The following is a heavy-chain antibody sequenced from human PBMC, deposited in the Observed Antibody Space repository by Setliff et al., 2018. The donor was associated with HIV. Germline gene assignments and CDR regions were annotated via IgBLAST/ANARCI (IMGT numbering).Heavy chain of an antibody. D-gene: IGHD5-12*01. Sequence: PSETLSLTCAVYGGSVSGYYWSWIRQPPGKGLEWIGYLYNSGDTKYNPSLKSRVAMSVATSKNQFSLELTSVSVADTAVYYCALWGYSNAGGFDYWGQGALVTVSS. V-gene: IGHV4-34*11. CDR3: ALWGYSNAGGFDY. CDR1: GGSVSGYY. CDR2: LYNSGDT. J-gene: IGHJ4*02.